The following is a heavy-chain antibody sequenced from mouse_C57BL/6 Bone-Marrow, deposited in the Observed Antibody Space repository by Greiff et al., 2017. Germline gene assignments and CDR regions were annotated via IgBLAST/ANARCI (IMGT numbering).Heavy chain of an antibody. V-gene: IGHV1-50*01. CDR1: GYTFTSYW. D-gene: IGHD2-4*01. Sequence: QVQLQQPGAELVKPGASVKLSCKASGYTFTSYWMPWVKQRPGQGLEWIGEIDPSDSYTNYNQKFKGKGTLTVDTSPSTAYMQLSSLTSEDSAVYYCASRIYYDSYWGQGTTLTVSS. CDR3: ASRIYYDSY. J-gene: IGHJ2*01. CDR2: IDPSDSYT.